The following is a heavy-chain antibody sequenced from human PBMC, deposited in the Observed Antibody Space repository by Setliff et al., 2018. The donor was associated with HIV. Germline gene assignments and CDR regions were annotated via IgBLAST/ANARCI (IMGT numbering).Heavy chain of an antibody. Sequence: ASVKVSCKASGYTFTTFGISWVRQAPGQGLEWMGWISAYNGHTNYAQKFQGRVTMTTDTSTSTAYMELRSLRSDDTAVYYCARLGSGWSDSYYYAMDIWGQGTTVTVSS. CDR2: ISAYNGHT. J-gene: IGHJ6*02. CDR3: ARLGSGWSDSYYYAMDI. CDR1: GYTFTTFG. V-gene: IGHV1-18*01. D-gene: IGHD6-19*01.